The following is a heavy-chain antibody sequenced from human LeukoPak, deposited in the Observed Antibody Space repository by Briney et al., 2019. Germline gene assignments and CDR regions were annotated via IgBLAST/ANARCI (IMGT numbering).Heavy chain of an antibody. CDR1: GGSISSGDYY. J-gene: IGHJ4*02. Sequence: SETLCLTCTVSGGSISSGDYYRSWIRQPPGKGLEWIGYIYYSGSTYYNPSLKSRVTISVDTSKNQFSLKLSSVTAADTAVYYCARDHQGYFHYWGQGTLVTVSS. CDR3: ARDHQGYFHY. V-gene: IGHV4-30-4*01. CDR2: IYYSGST.